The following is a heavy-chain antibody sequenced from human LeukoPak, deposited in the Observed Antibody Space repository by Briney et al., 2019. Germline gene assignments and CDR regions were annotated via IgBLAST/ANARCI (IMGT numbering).Heavy chain of an antibody. CDR1: GGTFSSYA. D-gene: IGHD2-15*01. V-gene: IGHV1-69*13. CDR2: IIPIFGTA. J-gene: IGHJ4*02. CDR3: ARTYCSGGSCYFDYFDY. Sequence: SVKVSCKASGGTFSSYATSWVRQAPGQGLEWMGGIIPIFGTANYAQKFQGRVTITADESTSTAYMELSSLRSEDTAVYYCARTYCSGGSCYFDYFDYWGQGTLVTVSS.